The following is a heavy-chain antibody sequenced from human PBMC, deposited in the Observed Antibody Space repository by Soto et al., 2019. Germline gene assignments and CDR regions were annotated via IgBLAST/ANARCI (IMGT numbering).Heavy chain of an antibody. V-gene: IGHV4-4*02. D-gene: IGHD2-8*01. CDR3: ARDRRNFGVPFDN. CDR1: GDSLSSSNW. J-gene: IGHJ4*02. Sequence: QVQLQESGPGLVKPAGTLSLSCDDFGDSLSSSNWWSWVSQSPGRGLEWIGEVFHGGTTNYNPSLKSRVTISVDKSKNQFSLKLNSMTAADTAVYYCARDRRNFGVPFDNWGQGALVTVSS. CDR2: VFHGGTT.